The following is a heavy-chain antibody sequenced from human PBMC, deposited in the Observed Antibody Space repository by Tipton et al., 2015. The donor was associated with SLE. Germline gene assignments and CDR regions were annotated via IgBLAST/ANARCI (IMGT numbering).Heavy chain of an antibody. V-gene: IGHV4-4*02. CDR2: IYHSGST. J-gene: IGHJ3*02. CDR1: GGSISSSNW. Sequence: TLSLTCAVSGGSISSSNWWSWVRQPPGKGLEWIGEIYHSGSTNYNPSLKSRVTISVDTSKNQFSLKLSSVTAADTAVYYCARDHLGEAFDIWGQGTMVTVSS. CDR3: ARDHLGEAFDI. D-gene: IGHD3-16*01.